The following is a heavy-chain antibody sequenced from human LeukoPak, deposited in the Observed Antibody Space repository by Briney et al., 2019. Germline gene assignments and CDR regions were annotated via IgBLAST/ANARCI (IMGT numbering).Heavy chain of an antibody. D-gene: IGHD1-14*01. CDR2: NTSTSSTI. J-gene: IGHJ4*02. V-gene: IGHV3-48*02. CDR1: GFTSSSYA. Sequence: GGSLRLSCAASGFTSSSYAMNSVRHAPEKGHEWITYNTSTSSTIDHSHSVKGRFTISRDNAKNSLYLKMNSLRDEDTAVYYCARWYSFDYWGQGTLVTVSS. CDR3: ARWYSFDY.